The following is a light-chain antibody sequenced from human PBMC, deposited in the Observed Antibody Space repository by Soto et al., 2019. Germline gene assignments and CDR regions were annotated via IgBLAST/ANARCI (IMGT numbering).Light chain of an antibody. CDR1: QSISSW. CDR3: QQYNSYPWT. CDR2: DAS. J-gene: IGKJ1*01. Sequence: DIQMTQSPSTLSASLGDRVTITCRASQSISSWLAWYQQKPGKAPKLLIYDASSLASGVPSRFSGSGSGTEFTLTISSLQPDDFATYYCQQYNSYPWTFGQGTKVEIK. V-gene: IGKV1-5*01.